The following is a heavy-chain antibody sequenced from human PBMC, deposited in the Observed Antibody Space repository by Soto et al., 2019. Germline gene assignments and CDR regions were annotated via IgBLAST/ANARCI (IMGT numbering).Heavy chain of an antibody. Sequence: ASVKVSCKASGYTFTSYGISWVRQAPGQGLEWMGWISAYNGNTNYAQKLQGRVTMTTDTSTSTAYMELRSLRSDDTAVYYCARDEGIAAAGIPFAYWGQRTPVTGSS. J-gene: IGHJ4*02. V-gene: IGHV1-18*01. D-gene: IGHD6-13*01. CDR3: ARDEGIAAAGIPFAY. CDR2: ISAYNGNT. CDR1: GYTFTSYG.